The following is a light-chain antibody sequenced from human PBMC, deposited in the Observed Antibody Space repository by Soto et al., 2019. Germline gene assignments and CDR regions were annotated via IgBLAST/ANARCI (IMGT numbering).Light chain of an antibody. Sequence: DIQMTQSTSSLSASVGDRVTITCRASQGISNYLVWYQQKQGKVPNLLIYAASTLQSGVPSRFSGSGSGTDFTLTISSLQPGDVATYYCQNYNGAPWTFGQGTKVEIK. CDR1: QGISNY. CDR2: AAS. J-gene: IGKJ1*01. CDR3: QNYNGAPWT. V-gene: IGKV1-27*01.